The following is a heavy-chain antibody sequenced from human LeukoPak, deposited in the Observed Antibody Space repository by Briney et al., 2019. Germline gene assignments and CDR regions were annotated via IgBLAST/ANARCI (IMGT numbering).Heavy chain of an antibody. CDR3: ARHARMGWFDP. D-gene: IGHD2-15*01. CDR1: GGSISSSSYY. V-gene: IGHV4-39*01. Sequence: SETLSLTCTVSGGSISSSSYYWGWIRQPPGKGLEWIGSIYYSGSTYYNPSLKSRVTISVDTSKNQFSLKLSSVTAADTAVYYCARHARMGWFDPWGQGTLVTVSS. J-gene: IGHJ5*02. CDR2: IYYSGST.